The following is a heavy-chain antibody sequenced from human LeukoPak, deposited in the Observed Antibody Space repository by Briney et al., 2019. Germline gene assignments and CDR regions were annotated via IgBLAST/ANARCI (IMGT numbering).Heavy chain of an antibody. CDR3: ARQYCSSTNCYTGSSYYLDY. D-gene: IGHD2-2*02. CDR1: GYSFTSYW. V-gene: IGHV5-51*01. CDR2: IYPGDSAT. Sequence: GESLKISCKGSGYSFTSYWIGWVRQMPGKGLEWMGIIYPGDSATRYIPSFQGQVTISADKSISTAYLQWSSLKASDTAMYYCARQYCSSTNCYTGSSYYLDYWGQGTLVTVSS. J-gene: IGHJ4*02.